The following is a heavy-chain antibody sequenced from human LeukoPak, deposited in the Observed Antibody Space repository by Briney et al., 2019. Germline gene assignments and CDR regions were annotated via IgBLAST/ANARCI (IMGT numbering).Heavy chain of an antibody. Sequence: VASVKVSCKASGGTFSSYAISWVRQAPGQGLEWMGGIIPIFGTANYAQKFQGRVTITADESTSTAYLELSSLRSEDTAVYYCARQRLGELSLYDYWGQGTLVTVSS. CDR3: ARQRLGELSLYDY. CDR1: GGTFSSYA. J-gene: IGHJ4*02. D-gene: IGHD3-16*02. V-gene: IGHV1-69*13. CDR2: IIPIFGTA.